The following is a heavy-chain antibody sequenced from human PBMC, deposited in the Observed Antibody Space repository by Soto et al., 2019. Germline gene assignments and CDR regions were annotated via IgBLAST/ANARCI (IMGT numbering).Heavy chain of an antibody. J-gene: IGHJ6*02. CDR1: GGSISSGDYY. V-gene: IGHV4-30-4*01. CDR3: ARWVSSKGCYGMDV. CDR2: IYYSGST. D-gene: IGHD1-26*01. Sequence: SETLSLTCTVSGGSISSGDYYWSWIRQPPGKGLEWIGYIYYSGSTYYNPSLKSRVTISVDTSKNQFSLKLSSVTAADTAVYYCARWVSSKGCYGMDVWGQGTTVTVSS.